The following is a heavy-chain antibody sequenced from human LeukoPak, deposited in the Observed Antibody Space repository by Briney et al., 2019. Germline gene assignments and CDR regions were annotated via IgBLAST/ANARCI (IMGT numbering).Heavy chain of an antibody. V-gene: IGHV4-39*07. J-gene: IGHJ4*02. CDR1: GGSISSVSYY. D-gene: IGHD3-22*01. CDR2: THHSGST. Sequence: SETLSLTCTVSGGSISSVSYYWGWVRQPPGKGLEWIGSTHHSGSTYYNPSLKSRVTISVDTSKNQFSLKLSSVTAADTAVYYCAREGPVYYESSGYLDYWGQGTLVTVSS. CDR3: AREGPVYYESSGYLDY.